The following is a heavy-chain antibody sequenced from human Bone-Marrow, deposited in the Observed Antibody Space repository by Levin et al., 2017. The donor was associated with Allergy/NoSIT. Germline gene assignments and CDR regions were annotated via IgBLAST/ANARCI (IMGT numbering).Heavy chain of an antibody. Sequence: QAGGSLRLSCEVSGLMMTAYAMSWVRQAPGKGLEWVAGISGSGQTTHYADSVKGRFIISRDNSKNMLFLEVIGLRTEDTALYYCAKDMSFSGSWFDSWGQGTLVTVSA. CDR2: ISGSGQTT. J-gene: IGHJ5*01. CDR1: GLMMTAYA. V-gene: IGHV3-23*01. CDR3: AKDMSFSGSWFDS. D-gene: IGHD6-19*01.